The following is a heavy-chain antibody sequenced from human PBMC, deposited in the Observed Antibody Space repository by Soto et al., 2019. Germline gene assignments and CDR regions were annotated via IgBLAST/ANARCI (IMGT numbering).Heavy chain of an antibody. CDR1: GFTFSSYA. CDR2: ISGSGGST. D-gene: IGHD6-13*01. CDR3: AKRTKYSSSWSMPFDY. Sequence: GGSLRLSCAASGFTFSSYAMSWVRQAPGKGLEWVSAISGSGGSTYYADSVKGRFIISRDNSKNTLYLQMNSLRAEDTAVYYCAKRTKYSSSWSMPFDYWGQGTLVTVSS. V-gene: IGHV3-23*01. J-gene: IGHJ4*02.